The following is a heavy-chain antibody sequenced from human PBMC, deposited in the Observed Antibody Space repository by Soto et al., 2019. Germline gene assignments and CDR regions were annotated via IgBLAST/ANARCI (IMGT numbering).Heavy chain of an antibody. V-gene: IGHV3-23*01. D-gene: IGHD3-10*01. CDR2: ISGSGGST. J-gene: IGHJ3*02. CDR3: AKEWCGYYGSGSYYCDAFDI. CDR1: GFTFSSYA. Sequence: PGGSLRLSCAASGFTFSSYAMSWVRQAPGKGLEWVSAISGSGGSTYYADSVKGRFTISRDNSKNTLYLQMNSLRAEDTAVYYCAKEWCGYYGSGSYYCDAFDIWGQGTMVTVSS.